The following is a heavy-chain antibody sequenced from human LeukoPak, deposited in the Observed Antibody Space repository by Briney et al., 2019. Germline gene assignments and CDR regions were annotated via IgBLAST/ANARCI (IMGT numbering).Heavy chain of an antibody. V-gene: IGHV3-21*01. J-gene: IGHJ4*02. Sequence: GGSLRLSCAASGLTFSSYSMNWVRQAPGKGLEWVSSISSSSSYIYYADSVKGRFTISRDNAKNSLYLQMNSLRAEDTAVYYCARDVSFNTIFGVVITALDYWGQGTLVTVSS. CDR2: ISSSSSYI. CDR3: ARDVSFNTIFGVVITALDY. D-gene: IGHD3-3*01. CDR1: GLTFSSYS.